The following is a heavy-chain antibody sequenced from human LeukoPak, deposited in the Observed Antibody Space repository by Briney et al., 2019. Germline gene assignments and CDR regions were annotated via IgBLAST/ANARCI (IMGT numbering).Heavy chain of an antibody. CDR2: IYYSGST. Sequence: SETLSLTCSVSGGSLSSYFWSWIRQPPGKGLEWIAYIYYSGSTNYNPSLKSRVTISVDTSKNQFSLKLSSVTAADTAVYYCAREVWDGSGSYKGFDYWGQGTLVTVSS. CDR3: AREVWDGSGSYKGFDY. D-gene: IGHD3-10*01. V-gene: IGHV4-59*01. CDR1: GGSLSSYF. J-gene: IGHJ4*02.